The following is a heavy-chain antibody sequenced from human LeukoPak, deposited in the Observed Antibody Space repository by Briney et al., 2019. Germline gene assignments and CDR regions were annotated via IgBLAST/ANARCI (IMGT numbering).Heavy chain of an antibody. CDR1: GGSISSSGSY. V-gene: IGHV4-39*01. Sequence: PSETLSLTCTVSGGSISSSGSYWGWIRQPPGKGLEWIGNIYYSGSTYYNPSLKSRVTISVDTSKNQFSLKLTSVTAADTAVFYCARRGSYDTFDIWGHGTMVTVPS. CDR3: ARRGSYDTFDI. D-gene: IGHD1-26*01. J-gene: IGHJ3*02. CDR2: IYYSGST.